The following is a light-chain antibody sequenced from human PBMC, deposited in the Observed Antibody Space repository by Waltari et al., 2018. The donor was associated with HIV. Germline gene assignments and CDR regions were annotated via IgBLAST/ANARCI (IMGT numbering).Light chain of an antibody. J-gene: IGLJ3*02. CDR3: SSYTTRNTRV. Sequence: QSALTQPASVSGSPGQSITISCTGTSSAVGVYNSVSWYQQHPGKAPKRMIYEVSNRPSGVSNRFSGSKSGNAASLTISGLQAEDEADYYCSSYTTRNTRVFGGGTTLTVL. CDR1: SSAVGVYNS. V-gene: IGLV2-14*01. CDR2: EVS.